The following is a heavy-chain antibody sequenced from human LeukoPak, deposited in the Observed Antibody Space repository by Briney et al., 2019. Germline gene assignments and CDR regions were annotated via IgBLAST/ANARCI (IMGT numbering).Heavy chain of an antibody. D-gene: IGHD3-10*01. CDR3: ARDRAMVWGKEWYFDV. J-gene: IGHJ2*01. CDR2: IWYDGTKK. V-gene: IGHV3-33*01. CDR1: GFTFSNYG. Sequence: GGSLRLSCEASGFTFSNYGMQWVRQAPGKGLEWVTLIWYDGTKKWYADSVKGRFTISRDSAKKTLYLQMNSLRAEDTAVYFCARDRAMVWGKEWYFDVWGRGTRVTVSS.